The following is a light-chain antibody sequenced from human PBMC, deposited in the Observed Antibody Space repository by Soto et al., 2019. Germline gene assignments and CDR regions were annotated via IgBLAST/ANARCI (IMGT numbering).Light chain of an antibody. CDR3: QQLNSFPIP. CDR1: QGIANF. J-gene: IGKJ3*01. V-gene: IGKV1-9*01. Sequence: IQLTQSPSSLSASVGDRVTISCRASQGIANFLALYQQKPGKAPKLQIYGASTLQSGVPSRFSGSGSGTDFTLTISSLQPEDFATYNYQQLNSFPIPFGPGTKVDIK. CDR2: GAS.